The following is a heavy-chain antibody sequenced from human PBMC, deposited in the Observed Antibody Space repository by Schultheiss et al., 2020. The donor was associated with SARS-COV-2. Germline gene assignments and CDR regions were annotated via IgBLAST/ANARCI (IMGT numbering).Heavy chain of an antibody. CDR3: TRLGYSGYDFAY. D-gene: IGHD5-12*01. J-gene: IGHJ4*02. CDR2: ISYDGSNK. CDR1: GFTFSSYA. V-gene: IGHV3-30*07. Sequence: GGSLRLSCAASGFTFSSYAMHWVRQAPGKGLEWVAVISYDGSNKYYADSVKGRFTISRDNSKNTLYLQMNSLRAEDTAVYYCTRLGYSGYDFAYWGQGTLVTVSS.